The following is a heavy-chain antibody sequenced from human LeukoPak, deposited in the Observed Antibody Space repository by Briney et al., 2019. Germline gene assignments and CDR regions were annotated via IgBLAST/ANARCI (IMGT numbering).Heavy chain of an antibody. J-gene: IGHJ5*02. Sequence: GGSLRLSCAASGFTVSSNYMSWVRQAPGKGLEWVSVIYSGGSTYYADSVKGRFTISRDNSKNTLYLQMNSLRAEDTAVYYCARDAFTDYDYVWGSYRYNWFDPWGQGTLVTVSS. CDR1: GFTVSSNY. V-gene: IGHV3-66*01. CDR3: ARDAFTDYDYVWGSYRYNWFDP. D-gene: IGHD3-16*02. CDR2: IYSGGST.